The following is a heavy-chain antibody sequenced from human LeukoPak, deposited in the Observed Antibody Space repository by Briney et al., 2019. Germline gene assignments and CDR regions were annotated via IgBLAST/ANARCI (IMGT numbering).Heavy chain of an antibody. CDR1: GFTFSGYI. Sequence: GGSLRLSCAASGFTFSGYIMNWVRQAPGKGLEWVSFIGTSGNTIYYADSVKGRFTVSRDNAKNSLYLQMISLRAEDTAVYYCARDQWLDYWGQGTLVTVSS. V-gene: IGHV3-48*01. D-gene: IGHD6-19*01. CDR2: IGTSGNTI. CDR3: ARDQWLDY. J-gene: IGHJ4*02.